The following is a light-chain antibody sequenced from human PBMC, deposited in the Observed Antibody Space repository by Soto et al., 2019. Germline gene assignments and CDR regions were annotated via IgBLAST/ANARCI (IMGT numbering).Light chain of an antibody. CDR1: QSVSHN. CDR2: GAS. V-gene: IGKV3-15*01. Sequence: EIVMTQSPATLSVSPGEGATLSCRASQSVSHNLAWYQQKPGQAPRLLTYGASTRATGIPTRFSGSGSGTEFTLTISSLQSEDFAVYYCEQYNSWPPLYTFGQGTKLEIK. CDR3: EQYNSWPPLYT. J-gene: IGKJ2*01.